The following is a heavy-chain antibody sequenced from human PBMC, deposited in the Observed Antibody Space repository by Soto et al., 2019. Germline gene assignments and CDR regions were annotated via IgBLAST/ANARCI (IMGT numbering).Heavy chain of an antibody. CDR1: GGSINSHY. Sequence: PSETLSLTCTVSGGSINSHYWSWVRQPPGKEIEWIGYIYYSGGTHYNPSLQSRVTISVDTSKNEFSLKLSSVTAADTAVYYCARSFTPATFDPWGQGTLVTVSS. CDR3: ARSFTPATFDP. CDR2: IYYSGGT. V-gene: IGHV4-59*08. J-gene: IGHJ5*02.